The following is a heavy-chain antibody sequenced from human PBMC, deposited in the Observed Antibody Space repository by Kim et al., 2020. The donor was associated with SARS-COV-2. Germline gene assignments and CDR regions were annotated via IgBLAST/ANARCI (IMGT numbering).Heavy chain of an antibody. Sequence: GGSLRLSCAASGFTFSDHYMDWVRQAPGKGLEWVGRSRNKANRYTTEYAASVKGRFSISRDDSKNSLYLQMNSLKTEDTAVYYCARTYCSGGSCYYSFDYWGQGTLVTVSS. V-gene: IGHV3-72*01. J-gene: IGHJ4*02. D-gene: IGHD2-15*01. CDR1: GFTFSDHY. CDR3: ARTYCSGGSCYYSFDY. CDR2: SRNKANRYTT.